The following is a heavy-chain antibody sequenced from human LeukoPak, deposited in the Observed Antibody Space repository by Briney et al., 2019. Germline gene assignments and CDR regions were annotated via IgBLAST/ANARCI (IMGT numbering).Heavy chain of an antibody. CDR3: ARDDASSSFTY. CDR2: IKPDGSQR. CDR1: GSTFGNYY. V-gene: IGHV3-7*01. Sequence: GGSLRLSCAASGSTFGNYYMSWVRQAPGMGLEWVASIKPDGSQRDYVDSVKGRFTISRDNAQNSLYLQMNSLRVEDTAVYYCARDDASSSFTYWGQGALVTVSS. J-gene: IGHJ4*02. D-gene: IGHD3-16*01.